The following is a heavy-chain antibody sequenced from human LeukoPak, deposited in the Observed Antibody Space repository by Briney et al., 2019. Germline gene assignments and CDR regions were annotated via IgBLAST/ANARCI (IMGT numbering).Heavy chain of an antibody. CDR3: AGTDIVVVPAAEAFDI. CDR2: ISSSGSYI. V-gene: IGHV3-21*01. CDR1: GFTFSSYS. D-gene: IGHD2-2*01. Sequence: GGSLRLSCAASGFTFSSYSMNWVRQAPGKGLEWVSSISSSGSYIYYADSVKGRFTISRDNAKNSLYLQMNILRAEDTAVYYCAGTDIVVVPAAEAFDIWGQGTMVTVSS. J-gene: IGHJ3*02.